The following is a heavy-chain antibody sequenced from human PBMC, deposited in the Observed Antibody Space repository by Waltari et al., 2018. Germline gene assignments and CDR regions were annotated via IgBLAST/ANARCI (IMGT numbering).Heavy chain of an antibody. CDR3: ARDLNGGGECGLSG. CDR2: INPNVGST. CDR1: GYTFTGYY. J-gene: IGHJ4*02. D-gene: IGHD2-21*01. Sequence: QVQLVQSGAEVKKPGASVKVSCKASGYTFTGYYMHWVRQAPGQGLEGMGRINPNVGSTHYEQKFQGRVTMTRDTATSTVYMGLSSLRSEDTAVYYCARDLNGGGECGLSGWGQGTLVTVSS. V-gene: IGHV1-2*06.